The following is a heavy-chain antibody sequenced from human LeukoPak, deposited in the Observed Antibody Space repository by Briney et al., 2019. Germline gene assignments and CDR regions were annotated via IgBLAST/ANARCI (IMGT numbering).Heavy chain of an antibody. J-gene: IGHJ4*02. CDR3: ARDAEGGDFDY. CDR2: INPSGGST. CDR1: GYTFTCYY. V-gene: IGHV1-46*01. Sequence: ASVKVSCKASGYTFTCYYMHWVRQAPGQGLEWMGIINPSGGSTSYAQKFQGRVTMTRDMSTSTVYMELSSLRSEDTAVYYCARDAEGGDFDYWGQGTLVTVSS. D-gene: IGHD1-26*01.